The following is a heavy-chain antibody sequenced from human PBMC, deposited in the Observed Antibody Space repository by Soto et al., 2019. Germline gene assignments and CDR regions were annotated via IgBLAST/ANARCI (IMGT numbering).Heavy chain of an antibody. J-gene: IGHJ4*02. CDR3: ARDPLRGSSWYG. CDR1: GGTFSSYA. CDR2: IIPIFGTA. V-gene: IGHV1-69*12. Sequence: QVQLVQSGAEVKKPGSSVKVSCKASGGTFSSYAISWVRQAPGQGLEWMGGIIPIFGTANYAQKFQGRVTXXAXXYTSKAYMELSSLRSEDTAVYYCARDPLRGSSWYGWGQGTLVTVSS. D-gene: IGHD6-13*01.